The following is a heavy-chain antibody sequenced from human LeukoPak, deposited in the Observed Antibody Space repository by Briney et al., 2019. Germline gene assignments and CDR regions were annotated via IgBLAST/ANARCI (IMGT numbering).Heavy chain of an antibody. V-gene: IGHV4-30-2*01. CDR2: IYHSGST. J-gene: IGHJ5*02. CDR3: ARYCSSTSCYGSYNWFDP. Sequence: SQTLSLTCAVSGGSISSGGYSWRWIRQPPGKGLEWIGYIYHSGSTYYNPSLKSRVTISVDRSKNQFSLKLSSVTAADTAVYYCARYCSSTSCYGSYNWFDPWGQGTLVTVSS. D-gene: IGHD2-2*01. CDR1: GGSISSGGYS.